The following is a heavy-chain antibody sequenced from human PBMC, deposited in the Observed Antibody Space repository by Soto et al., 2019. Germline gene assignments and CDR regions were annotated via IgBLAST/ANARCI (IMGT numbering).Heavy chain of an antibody. V-gene: IGHV4-4*07. Sequence: PPETLSLTCTVSGGYISTYYWRWIRQPAGKGLAWFGRIDTSGNTNYNPSLKRRVTMSVDTSKKQFSLMLTSVTAADTDVYYCARYSSNWFQTEGMDVWGQGTTVTVSS. J-gene: IGHJ6*02. CDR2: IDTSGNT. CDR3: ARYSSNWFQTEGMDV. CDR1: GGYISTYY. D-gene: IGHD6-13*01.